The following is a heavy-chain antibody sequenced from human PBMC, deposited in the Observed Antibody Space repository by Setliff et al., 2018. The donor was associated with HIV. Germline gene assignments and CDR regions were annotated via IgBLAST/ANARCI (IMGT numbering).Heavy chain of an antibody. Sequence: SGPTLVNPTQPLTLTCTFSGFSLSSIGVGVDWIRQPPGKALEWLALIYWDDDPRYNSSLTNSLTITKETSKNQVVLTLTHMEPVETATHYCAHKPPVLAPGANGFDSGGQGALGTVSS. CDR2: IYWDDDP. J-gene: IGHJ5*01. CDR1: GFSLSSIGVG. V-gene: IGHV2-5*02. CDR3: AHKPPVLAPGANGFDS. D-gene: IGHD3-3*02.